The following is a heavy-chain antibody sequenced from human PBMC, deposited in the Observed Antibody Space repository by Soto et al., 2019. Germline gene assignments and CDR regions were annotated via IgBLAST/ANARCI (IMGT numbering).Heavy chain of an antibody. CDR2: IIGDGNEI. D-gene: IGHD3-16*02. Sequence: EVQLAESGGGLVQPGGSLRLSCAASGFTFSSHWMNWVRQAPGKGLVWVSRIIGDGNEITYADSVKGRFTISRDNAKNTVILQMNSLRAEDTAVYYCVRGHVRGNDRHFDYWGQGTLVTVSS. V-gene: IGHV3-74*01. J-gene: IGHJ4*02. CDR3: VRGHVRGNDRHFDY. CDR1: GFTFSSHW.